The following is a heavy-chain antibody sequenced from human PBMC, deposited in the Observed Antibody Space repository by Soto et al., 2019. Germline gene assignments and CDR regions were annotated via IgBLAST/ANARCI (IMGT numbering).Heavy chain of an antibody. CDR3: VRAGANDF. Sequence: EVQLVESGGGLVQPGGSLRLSCAASGFTFSNYWMHWVRQAPGKGLVWVSRISDDGGSTTYADSVKGRFTISRDNAKNMLYPQMNSLRAEDTAVYYCVRAGANDFWGQGTLVTVSS. D-gene: IGHD7-27*01. CDR2: ISDDGGST. J-gene: IGHJ4*02. V-gene: IGHV3-74*01. CDR1: GFTFSNYW.